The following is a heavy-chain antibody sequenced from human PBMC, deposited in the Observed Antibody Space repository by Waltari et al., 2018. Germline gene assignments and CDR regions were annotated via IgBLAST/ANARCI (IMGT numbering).Heavy chain of an antibody. V-gene: IGHV1-8*01. CDR2: MNPNSGNT. CDR1: GYTFTSYD. J-gene: IGHJ4*02. Sequence: QVQLVQSGAEVKKPGASVKVTCRASGYTFTSYDINWVRRATGQGLEWMGWMNPNSGNTDYAQKFQGRVTMTRNTSISTAYMELSSLRSEDTAVYYCARGYPFSFYGSGTYYNVYDYWGQGTLVTVSS. CDR3: ARGYPFSFYGSGTYYNVYDY. D-gene: IGHD3-10*01.